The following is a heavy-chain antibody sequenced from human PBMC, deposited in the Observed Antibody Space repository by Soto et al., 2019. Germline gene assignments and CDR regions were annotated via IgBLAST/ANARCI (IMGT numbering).Heavy chain of an antibody. D-gene: IGHD5-12*01. CDR3: ARDRPVWPRFDYYYYGMDV. CDR1: GYNFANYW. J-gene: IGHJ6*02. Sequence: PGESLKISCKGSGYNFANYWIGWVRQMPGKGLEWMGIIYPGDSETRYSPSFQGQVTISADKSISTAYLQWSSLKASDTAMYYCARDRPVWPRFDYYYYGMDVWGQGTTVTVSS. V-gene: IGHV5-51*01. CDR2: IYPGDSET.